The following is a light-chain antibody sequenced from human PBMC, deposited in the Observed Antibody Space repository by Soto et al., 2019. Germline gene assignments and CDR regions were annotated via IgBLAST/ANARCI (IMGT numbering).Light chain of an antibody. CDR3: KQYNSYSPWT. V-gene: IGKV1-5*01. CDR1: QSISSW. CDR2: DAS. J-gene: IGKJ1*01. Sequence: DIQMTQSPSTLSASVGDRVTITCRASQSISSWLAWYQQKPGKAPKLLIYDASSLESGVPSRFSGSGSGTDFTLTISSLQPDDFATYYCKQYNSYSPWTFGQGTKVEIK.